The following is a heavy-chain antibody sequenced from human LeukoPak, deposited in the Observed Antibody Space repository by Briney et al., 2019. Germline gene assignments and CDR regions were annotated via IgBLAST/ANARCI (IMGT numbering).Heavy chain of an antibody. CDR3: ARLHDLYEGKYFDY. V-gene: IGHV1-18*01. CDR2: ISAYNGNA. J-gene: IGHJ4*02. Sequence: GASVKVSCKTSGYTFINFGITWVRQAPGQGLEWMGWISAYNGNANYAQKLQGRGTMTADTATSMAYMELGSLTSDDSAVYYCARLHDLYEGKYFDYWGQGTLVTVSS. D-gene: IGHD3-16*01. CDR1: GYTFINFG.